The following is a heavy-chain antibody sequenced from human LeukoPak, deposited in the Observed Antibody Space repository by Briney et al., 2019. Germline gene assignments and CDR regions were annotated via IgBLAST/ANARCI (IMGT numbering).Heavy chain of an antibody. V-gene: IGHV3-23*01. Sequence: GGSLRLSCAASGFTFSSYAMSWVRQAPGKGLEWVSAISGSGGSTYYADSVKGRFTISRDNSKNTLYLQMNSLRAEDTAVYYCANNQRDYYYYYGMDVWGQGTTVTVSS. CDR3: ANNQRDYYYYYGMDV. CDR2: ISGSGGST. CDR1: GFTFSSYA. J-gene: IGHJ6*02.